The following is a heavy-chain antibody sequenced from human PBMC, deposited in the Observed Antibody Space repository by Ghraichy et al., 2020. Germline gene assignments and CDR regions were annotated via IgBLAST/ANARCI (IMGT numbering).Heavy chain of an antibody. J-gene: IGHJ3*02. CDR2: IHGTGSGT. CDR1: GFTFSTFSNYA. CDR3: AKDRDYYDSSGYYFNAFDI. Sequence: GGSLRLSCAAFGFTFSTFSNYAMSWVRQAPGKGLEWVSTIHGTGSGTYSTDSVKGRFTISRDSSKNTLYLQMNSLRAEDTAVYYCAKDRDYYDSSGYYFNAFDIWGQGTMVTVSS. V-gene: IGHV3-23*01. D-gene: IGHD3-22*01.